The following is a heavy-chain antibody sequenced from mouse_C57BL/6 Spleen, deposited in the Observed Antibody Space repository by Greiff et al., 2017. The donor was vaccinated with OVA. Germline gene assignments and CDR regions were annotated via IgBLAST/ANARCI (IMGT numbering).Heavy chain of an antibody. J-gene: IGHJ4*01. V-gene: IGHV2-6-1*01. CDR2: IWSDGST. CDR1: GFSLTSYG. D-gene: IGHD1-1*01. Sequence: VQLQQSGPGLVAPSQSLSITCTVSGFSLTSYGVHWVRQPPGKGLEWLVVIWSDGSTTYNSAPKSRLSISKDNSKSQVFLKMNSLQTDDTAMYYCARHGYYGSSSFYYAMDYWGQGTSVTVSS. CDR3: ARHGYYGSSSFYYAMDY.